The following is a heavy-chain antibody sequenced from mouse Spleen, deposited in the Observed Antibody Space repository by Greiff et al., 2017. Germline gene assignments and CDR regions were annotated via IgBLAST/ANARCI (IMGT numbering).Heavy chain of an antibody. CDR2: INPSNGGT. CDR1: GYTFTSYW. D-gene: IGHD2-4*01. V-gene: IGHV1-53*01. Sequence: VQLQQPGTELVKPGASVKLSCKASGYTFTSYWMHWVKQRPGQGLEWIGNINPSNGGTNYNEKFKSKATLTVDKSSSTAYMQLSSLTSEDSAVYYCARCLYYDLYYFDYWGQGTTLTVSS. CDR3: ARCLYYDLYYFDY. J-gene: IGHJ2*01.